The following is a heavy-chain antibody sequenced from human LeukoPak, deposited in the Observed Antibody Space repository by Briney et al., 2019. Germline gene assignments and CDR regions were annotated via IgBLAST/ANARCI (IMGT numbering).Heavy chain of an antibody. D-gene: IGHD3-10*01. CDR2: ISAYNGNT. CDR1: GYTFSDYG. J-gene: IGHJ6*03. CDR3: ARVGYYGSGTDYYYYYMDV. Sequence: ASVTVSCKASGYTFSDYGISWVRQAPGQGLEWMGWISAYNGNTNYAQKLQGRVTMTTDTSTSTAYMELRSLRSDDTAVYYCARVGYYGSGTDYYYYYMDVWGKGTTVTVSS. V-gene: IGHV1-18*01.